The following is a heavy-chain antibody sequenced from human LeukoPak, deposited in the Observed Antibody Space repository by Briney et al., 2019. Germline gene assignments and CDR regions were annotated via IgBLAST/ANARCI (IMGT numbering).Heavy chain of an antibody. Sequence: SETLSLTCTVSGGSISSYYWSWIRQPPGKGLEWIGYIYYSGSTNYNPSLKSRVTISVDTSMNQFSLKLSSVTAADTAVYYCARDGDMVPHDAFDIWGQGTMVTVSS. CDR2: IYYSGST. V-gene: IGHV4-59*01. CDR1: GGSISSYY. CDR3: ARDGDMVPHDAFDI. J-gene: IGHJ3*02. D-gene: IGHD4/OR15-4a*01.